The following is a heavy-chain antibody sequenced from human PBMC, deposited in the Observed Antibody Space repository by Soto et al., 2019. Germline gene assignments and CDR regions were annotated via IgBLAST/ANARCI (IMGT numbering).Heavy chain of an antibody. CDR2: INSDGSVS. CDR1: GFTFSNYW. D-gene: IGHD2-15*01. Sequence: EVQLVESGGGLVQPGGSLRLSCAASGFTFSNYWMYWVRQAPGKGLEWVSRINSDGSVSSYADSVKGRLTISRDNVKNTLYLQVDSLRAEEPTVYYCARGDCVGGTCYSLAGPFFYYMVVWGKGTTVAVFS. V-gene: IGHV3-74*02. CDR3: ARGDCVGGTCYSLAGPFFYYMVV. J-gene: IGHJ6*03.